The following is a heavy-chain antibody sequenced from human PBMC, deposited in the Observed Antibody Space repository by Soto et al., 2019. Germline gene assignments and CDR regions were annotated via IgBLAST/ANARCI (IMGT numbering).Heavy chain of an antibody. CDR2: ISYDGSNK. CDR1: GFTFSSYG. J-gene: IGHJ6*02. CDR3: AKDLAEPTESLLEWFEYYYGMDV. Sequence: PGGSLRLSCAASGFTFSSYGMHWVRQAPGKGLEWVAVISYDGSNKYYADSVKGRFTISRDNSKNTLYLQMNSLRAEDTAVYYCAKDLAEPTESLLEWFEYYYGMDVWGQGTTVTVSS. D-gene: IGHD3-3*01. V-gene: IGHV3-30*18.